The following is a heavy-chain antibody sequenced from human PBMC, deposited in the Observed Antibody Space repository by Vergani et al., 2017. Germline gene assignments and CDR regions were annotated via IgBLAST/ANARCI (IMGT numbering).Heavy chain of an antibody. V-gene: IGHV4-39*02. CDR1: GGSITSSSYY. D-gene: IGHD2-21*01. CDR3: ARDGGEYDKDALDV. Sequence: QLQLQESGPGLVKPSETLSLTCTVSGGSITSSSYYWGWIRQPPGKGLEWIGSVSYSGNIYYNPSLKSRLSISVDTSRNQVSLRLTSVTAADTAVYYCARDGGEYDKDALDVWGQGTKVTVTS. J-gene: IGHJ3*01. CDR2: VSYSGNI.